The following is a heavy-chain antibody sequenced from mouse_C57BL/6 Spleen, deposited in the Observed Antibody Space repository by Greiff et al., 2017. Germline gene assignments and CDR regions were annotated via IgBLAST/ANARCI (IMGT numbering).Heavy chain of an antibody. CDR2: IYPGNSDT. D-gene: IGHD1-1*01. Sequence: EVQLQQSGTVLARPGASVKMSCKTSGYTFTSYWMHWVKQRPGQGLEWIGAIYPGNSDTSYNQKFKGKAKLTAVTSASTAYMELSSLTNEDSAVYYCTRGYGSSHYFDYWGQGTTLTVSS. J-gene: IGHJ2*01. CDR1: GYTFTSYW. V-gene: IGHV1-5*01. CDR3: TRGYGSSHYFDY.